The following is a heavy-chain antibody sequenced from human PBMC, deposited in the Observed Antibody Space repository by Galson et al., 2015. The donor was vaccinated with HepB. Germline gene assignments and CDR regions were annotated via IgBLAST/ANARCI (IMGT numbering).Heavy chain of an antibody. CDR1: GFSFSTYA. V-gene: IGHV3-30-3*01. CDR3: ARDIYQYGSGSPPFHDY. D-gene: IGHD3-10*01. J-gene: IGHJ4*02. Sequence: SLRLSCAASGFSFSTYAMHWVRQAPGKGLEWVAIISFDGSNEYYADSVKGRFTISRDNSKNTLYLQMSSLRDEDTAMYCCARDIYQYGSGSPPFHDYWGQGTLVTVSS. CDR2: ISFDGSNE.